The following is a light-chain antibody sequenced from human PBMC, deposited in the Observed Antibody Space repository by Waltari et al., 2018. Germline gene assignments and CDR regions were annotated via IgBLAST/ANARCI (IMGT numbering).Light chain of an antibody. Sequence: EIVMTQSPVTLSVSPGERAALSCRPSQSVRTNLAWYQQRPGQTPRLLIYGTSTRATEIPARFSGSGSGTEFTLTISSLQSEDFAVYYCQQYYSLPWAFGQGTKVEIK. CDR2: GTS. V-gene: IGKV3-15*01. CDR1: QSVRTN. CDR3: QQYYSLPWA. J-gene: IGKJ1*01.